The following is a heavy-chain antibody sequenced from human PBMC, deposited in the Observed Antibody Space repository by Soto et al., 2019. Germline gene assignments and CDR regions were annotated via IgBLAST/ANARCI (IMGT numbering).Heavy chain of an antibody. CDR3: ARARSSSGYYYPRLYFDY. CDR1: GDSISSYS. Sequence: TLSLTCTVSGDSISSYSWSWIRQPPGKGLEWIGNIHYNGNTKYSPSLKSRVTISVDTSKNQFSLKLSSVTAADTAVYYCARARSSSGYYYPRLYFDYWGQGTLVTVSS. D-gene: IGHD3-22*01. V-gene: IGHV4-59*12. J-gene: IGHJ4*02. CDR2: IHYNGNT.